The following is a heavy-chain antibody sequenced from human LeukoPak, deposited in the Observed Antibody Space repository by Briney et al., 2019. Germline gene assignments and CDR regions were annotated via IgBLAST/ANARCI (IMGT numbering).Heavy chain of an antibody. CDR2: INWNGGST. D-gene: IGHD5-18*01. CDR1: GFTFSSYG. Sequence: PGGSLRLSCAASGFTFSSYGMSWVRQAPGKGLEWVSGINWNGGSTGYADSVKGRFTISRDNAKNSLYLQMNSLRAEDTALYYCATDRGYSYTSYYFDYWGQGTLVTVSS. J-gene: IGHJ4*02. V-gene: IGHV3-20*04. CDR3: ATDRGYSYTSYYFDY.